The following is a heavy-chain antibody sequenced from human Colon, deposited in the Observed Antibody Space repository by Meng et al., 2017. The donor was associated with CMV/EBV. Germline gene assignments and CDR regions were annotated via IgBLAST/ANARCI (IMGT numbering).Heavy chain of an antibody. D-gene: IGHD1-1*01. Sequence: GGSLRLSCAASGPMFSKYAMHWVRQAPGKGLEWVALMSYDESKTYYAGSVQGRFTISRDIARKSLYLQMNSLRAEDTAVYYCVRYENLQHGMDVWGQGTTVTVSS. CDR2: MSYDESKT. CDR1: GPMFSKYA. J-gene: IGHJ6*02. CDR3: VRYENLQHGMDV. V-gene: IGHV3-30*04.